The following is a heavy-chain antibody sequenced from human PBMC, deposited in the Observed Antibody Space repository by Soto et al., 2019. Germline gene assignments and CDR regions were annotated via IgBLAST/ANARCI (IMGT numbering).Heavy chain of an antibody. D-gene: IGHD3-10*01. Sequence: QVQLVQSGGEVRKPGASVKVSCKASGYTFTSHGISWVRQAPGQGLEWMGWISAYNGDTNYAQKIQGRVTVNTDRSTSTAYRELRSLRSENTAVYYCARMVRGSNIDYYHYMDVWGKGTTVMVSS. J-gene: IGHJ6*03. CDR2: ISAYNGDT. V-gene: IGHV1-18*01. CDR3: ARMVRGSNIDYYHYMDV. CDR1: GYTFTSHG.